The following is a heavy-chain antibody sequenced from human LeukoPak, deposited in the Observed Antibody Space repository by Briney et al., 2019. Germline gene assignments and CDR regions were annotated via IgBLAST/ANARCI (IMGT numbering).Heavy chain of an antibody. CDR1: GYTFTGYY. D-gene: IGHD2-2*02. CDR2: INPNSGGT. J-gene: IGHJ4*02. Sequence: ASVKVSCKASGYTFTGYYMHWVRQAPGQGLEWMGWINPNSGGTNYAQEFQGRVTMTRDTSISTAYMELSRLRSDDTAVYYCSLGYCSSTSCYSSRPFDYWGQGTLVTVSS. V-gene: IGHV1-2*02. CDR3: SLGYCSSTSCYSSRPFDY.